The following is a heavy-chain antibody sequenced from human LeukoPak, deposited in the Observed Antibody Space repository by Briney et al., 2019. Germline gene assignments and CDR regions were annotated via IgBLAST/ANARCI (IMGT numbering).Heavy chain of an antibody. Sequence: ASVKVSCKASGYTFTGYYMHWVRQAPGQGLEWMGWINPNSGGTNYAQKFQGRVTMTRDTSISTAYMELSRLRSDDTAVYYCARDREDIVLMVYERDYYMDVWGKGTTVTVSS. V-gene: IGHV1-2*02. D-gene: IGHD2-8*01. CDR3: ARDREDIVLMVYERDYYMDV. CDR1: GYTFTGYY. CDR2: INPNSGGT. J-gene: IGHJ6*03.